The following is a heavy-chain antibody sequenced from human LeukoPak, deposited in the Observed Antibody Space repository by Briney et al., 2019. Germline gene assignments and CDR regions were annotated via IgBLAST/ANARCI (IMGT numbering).Heavy chain of an antibody. J-gene: IGHJ3*02. V-gene: IGHV3-48*03. D-gene: IGHD5-18*01. Sequence: GGSLRLSCAASGFTFSSYEMNWVRQAPGKGLEWVSYISSSGSTIYYAESVKGRFTISRDNAKSSLYLQMNSLRAEDTAVYYCARGLDTAMALNDAFDIWGQGTMVTVSS. CDR2: ISSSGSTI. CDR1: GFTFSSYE. CDR3: ARGLDTAMALNDAFDI.